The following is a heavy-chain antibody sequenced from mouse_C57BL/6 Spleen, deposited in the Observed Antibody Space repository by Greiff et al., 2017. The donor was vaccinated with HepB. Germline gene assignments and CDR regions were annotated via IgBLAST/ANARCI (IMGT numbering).Heavy chain of an antibody. V-gene: IGHV2-5*01. Sequence: VHLVESGPGLVQPSQSLSITCTVSGFSLTSYGVHWVRQSPGKGLEWLGVIWRGGSTDYNAAFMSRLSITKDNSKSKVFFKMNSLQADDTAIYYCATIVTPYYAMDYWGQGTSVTVSS. CDR2: IWRGGST. D-gene: IGHD2-5*01. CDR1: GFSLTSYG. CDR3: ATIVTPYYAMDY. J-gene: IGHJ4*01.